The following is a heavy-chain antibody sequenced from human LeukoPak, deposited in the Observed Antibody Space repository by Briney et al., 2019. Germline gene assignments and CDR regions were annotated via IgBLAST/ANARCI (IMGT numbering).Heavy chain of an antibody. V-gene: IGHV3-9*01. CDR2: SSWNSGSI. CDR1: RFTFDDYA. D-gene: IGHD2-21*01. CDR3: AKDLTVFATFYGMDV. J-gene: IGHJ6*02. Sequence: GRSLRLFCAASRFTFDDYAMHWVRQAPGKGLEWVSGSSWNSGSIGYADSVKGRFTISRDNAKNSMYLQMNSLRAEDTALYYCAKDLTVFATFYGMDVWGQGTTVTVSS.